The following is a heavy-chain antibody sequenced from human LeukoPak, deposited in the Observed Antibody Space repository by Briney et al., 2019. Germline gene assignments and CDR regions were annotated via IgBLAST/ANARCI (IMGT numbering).Heavy chain of an antibody. V-gene: IGHV1-2*02. CDR3: ARPREAATTFRAFDI. CDR1: GYTFTGYY. D-gene: IGHD2-15*01. Sequence: GASVKVSCKASGYTFTGYYMHWVRQAPGQGLWWMGWLNPNSGGTNYAQKFQGRLTMTRDTSISTAYMELSSLRSDDTAVYYCARPREAATTFRAFDIWGQGTMVTVSS. J-gene: IGHJ3*02. CDR2: LNPNSGGT.